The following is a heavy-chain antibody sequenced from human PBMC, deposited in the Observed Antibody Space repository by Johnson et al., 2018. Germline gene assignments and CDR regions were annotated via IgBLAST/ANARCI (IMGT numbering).Heavy chain of an antibody. J-gene: IGHJ4*02. CDR1: GFTFSGYA. CDR3: AKDDGKTYVEDY. D-gene: IGHD1-14*01. V-gene: IGHV3-23*04. CDR2: MGGSGGNN. Sequence: VQLVQSGGGLVQPGASLRLSCGGSGFTFSGYAMGWVRQAPGKGLEFISAMGGSGGNNSYVDSVKGRFTISRNNAKKTRYLQMDSRRAEDTGTYYCAKDDGKTYVEDYGGQGTLVSVSS.